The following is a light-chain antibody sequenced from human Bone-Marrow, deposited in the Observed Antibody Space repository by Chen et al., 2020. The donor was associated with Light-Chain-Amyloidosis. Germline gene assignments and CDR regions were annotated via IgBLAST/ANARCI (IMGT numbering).Light chain of an antibody. V-gene: IGLV2-8*01. CDR2: EVS. CDR1: GSDVGAYNF. J-gene: IGLJ1*01. Sequence: QSALTHPPSASGSPGQSVTISCTGTGSDVGAYNFVSWYQQHPGKAPKLVIYEVSKRPSGVPDRFSGSKSGNTASLTVSGLQAEDEADYYCSSYAGSNNPLYVFGTGTGVTVL. CDR3: SSYAGSNNPLYV.